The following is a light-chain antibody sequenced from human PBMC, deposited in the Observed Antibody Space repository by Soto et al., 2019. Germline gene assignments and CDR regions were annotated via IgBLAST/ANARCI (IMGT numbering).Light chain of an antibody. J-gene: IGLJ1*01. CDR2: HNT. V-gene: IGLV1-40*01. Sequence: QSVLTQPPSVSGAPGQRVTISCTGSSSNIGAGYDVHWYQQLPGTAPKLLIYHNTNRPSGVPDRFSGSKSGTSASLAITGLQAEDEADYHCQSYDSSLSPNYVFGTGTKVTVL. CDR3: QSYDSSLSPNYV. CDR1: SSNIGAGYD.